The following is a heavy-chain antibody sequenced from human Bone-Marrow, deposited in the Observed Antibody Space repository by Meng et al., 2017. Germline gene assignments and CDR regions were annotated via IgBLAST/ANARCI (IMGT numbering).Heavy chain of an antibody. J-gene: IGHJ4*02. Sequence: QVQLQESGPGLVKPAQTLSLTCTGSGGSISSGGYYWSWIRQHPGKGLEWIGYIYHSGSTYYNPSLKSRVTISVDTSKNQFSLKLSSVTAADTAVYYCARDRNDYGSHYFDYWGQGTLVTGSS. D-gene: IGHD4-17*01. CDR1: GGSISSGGYY. V-gene: IGHV4-31*03. CDR3: ARDRNDYGSHYFDY. CDR2: IYHSGST.